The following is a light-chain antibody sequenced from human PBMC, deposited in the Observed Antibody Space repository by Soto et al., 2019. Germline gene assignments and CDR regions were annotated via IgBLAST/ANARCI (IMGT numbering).Light chain of an antibody. J-gene: IGKJ2*01. CDR2: AAS. V-gene: IGKV1-39*01. CDR1: QSISSD. Sequence: DIQMTQSPSSLSASVGDRVTITCRASQSISSDLNWYQHKPGKAPKLLIYAASSLQGGVPSRFSGSGSGTDFTLAISSLQPEDFATYYCQQTYSTPYTFGQGTKLEIK. CDR3: QQTYSTPYT.